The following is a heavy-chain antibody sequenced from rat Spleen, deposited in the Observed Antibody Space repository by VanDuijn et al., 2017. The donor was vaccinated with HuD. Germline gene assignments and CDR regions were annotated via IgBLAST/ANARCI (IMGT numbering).Heavy chain of an antibody. V-gene: IGHV5-29*01. D-gene: IGHD1-11*01. Sequence: EVQLVESGGGLVQPGRSLKLSCVASGFTFNNYWMTWVRQAPTKGLEWVATISYDGRTTNHRDSVKGRFTISRDNAKSTLYLQMDSLRSEDTATYYCARYRFNYGDYWGQGVMVTVSS. J-gene: IGHJ2*01. CDR2: ISYDGRTT. CDR1: GFTFNNYW. CDR3: ARYRFNYGDY.